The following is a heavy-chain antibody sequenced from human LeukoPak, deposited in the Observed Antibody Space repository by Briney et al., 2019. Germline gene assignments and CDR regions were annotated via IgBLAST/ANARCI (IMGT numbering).Heavy chain of an antibody. Sequence: SETLSLTCTVSGGSISSYYWSWIRQPPGKGLEWIGYIYYSGSTNYNPSLKSRVTISVDTSKNQFSLKLSSVTAADTAVYYCVGANYYDSSGQPWGQGTLVTVSS. CDR3: VGANYYDSSGQP. CDR2: IYYSGST. CDR1: GGSISSYY. J-gene: IGHJ4*02. D-gene: IGHD3-22*01. V-gene: IGHV4-59*08.